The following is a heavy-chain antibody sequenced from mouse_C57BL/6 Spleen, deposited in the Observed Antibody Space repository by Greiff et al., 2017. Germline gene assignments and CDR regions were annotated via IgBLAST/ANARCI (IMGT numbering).Heavy chain of an antibody. Sequence: QVQLQQSGAELMKPGASVKLSCKATGYTFTGYWIEWVKQRPGHGLEWIGEILPGSGSTNYNEKFKSKATFTADTSSNTAYMQLSSLTTEDSAIYYCARVDYYGSGHFWYFDVWGTGTTVTVSS. V-gene: IGHV1-9*01. CDR2: ILPGSGST. J-gene: IGHJ1*03. D-gene: IGHD1-1*01. CDR3: ARVDYYGSGHFWYFDV. CDR1: GYTFTGYW.